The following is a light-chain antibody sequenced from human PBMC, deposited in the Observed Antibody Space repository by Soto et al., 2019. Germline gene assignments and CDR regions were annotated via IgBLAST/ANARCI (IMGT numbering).Light chain of an antibody. CDR3: QQYNSYSRT. CDR2: DAS. CDR1: QSISSW. V-gene: IGKV1-5*01. J-gene: IGKJ1*01. Sequence: DMQITQSPSTLSASGGDRVTITCRASQSISSWLAWYQQKPGKAPKLLIYDASSLESGVPSRFSGSGSGTEFTLTISSLQPDDFATYYCQQYNSYSRTFGQGTKVDIK.